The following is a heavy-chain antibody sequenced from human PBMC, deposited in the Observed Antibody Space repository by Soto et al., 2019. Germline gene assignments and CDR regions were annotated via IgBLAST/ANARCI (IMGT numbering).Heavy chain of an antibody. D-gene: IGHD2-2*01. CDR1: GYTFTNHD. CDR2: MNPNSGHT. Sequence: QVQLVQSGAEVKKPGASVKVSCKASGYTFTNHDINWMRQATGQGLEWMGWMNPNSGHTNYAQKFQGRVTMTRDTSISTAYMELTSLRSEDTAIYYCASGMSTTWGQGTLVTVSS. V-gene: IGHV1-8*01. J-gene: IGHJ5*02. CDR3: ASGMSTT.